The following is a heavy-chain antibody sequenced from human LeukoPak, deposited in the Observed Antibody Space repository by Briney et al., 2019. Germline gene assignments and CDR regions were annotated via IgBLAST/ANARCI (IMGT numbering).Heavy chain of an antibody. Sequence: GGSLRLSCAASGFTFSSYSMNRVRQAPGKGLEWVSSISSSSSYIYYADSVKGRFTISRDNAKNSLYLQMNSLRAEDTAVYYCARAGALRFPPTGVQSYFDYWGQGTLVTVSS. CDR3: ARAGALRFPPTGVQSYFDY. V-gene: IGHV3-21*01. D-gene: IGHD3-3*01. CDR2: ISSSSSYI. CDR1: GFTFSSYS. J-gene: IGHJ4*02.